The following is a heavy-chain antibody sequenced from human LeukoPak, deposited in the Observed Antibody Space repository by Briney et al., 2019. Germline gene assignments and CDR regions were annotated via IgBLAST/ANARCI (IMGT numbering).Heavy chain of an antibody. CDR3: ARGAYSNGLYYFDY. V-gene: IGHV1-69*13. CDR1: GGTFNSYV. D-gene: IGHD6-19*01. Sequence: SVKVSCKASGGTFNSYVISWVRQAPGQGLEWMGGIIPMFGTADYPQKFQGRATITADESTSTAYMELSSLRSEDTAVYFCARGAYSNGLYYFDYWGQGTLVTVSS. J-gene: IGHJ4*02. CDR2: IIPMFGTA.